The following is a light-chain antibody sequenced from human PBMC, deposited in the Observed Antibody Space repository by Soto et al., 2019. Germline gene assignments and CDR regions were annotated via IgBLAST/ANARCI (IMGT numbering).Light chain of an antibody. CDR3: QQFDSVPCT. Sequence: IQMTQSPSSLSASVGDRVTLTCQASHDIKNYLIWYQQKAGRAPKLLIYDGSSLGAGVSSRFSGSGSGTHFTLTITSPQPEDIATYYCQQFDSVPCTFGQGTKLEI. V-gene: IGKV1-33*01. CDR2: DGS. J-gene: IGKJ2*02. CDR1: HDIKNY.